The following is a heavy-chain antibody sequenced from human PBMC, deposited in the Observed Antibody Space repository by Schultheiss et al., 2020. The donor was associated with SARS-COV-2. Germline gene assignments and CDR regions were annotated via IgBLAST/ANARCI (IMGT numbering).Heavy chain of an antibody. CDR3: AKADSYGSLSDY. J-gene: IGHJ4*02. CDR2: ISYDGSNK. D-gene: IGHD4-17*01. V-gene: IGHV3-30*18. CDR1: GFTFSSYG. Sequence: GGSLRLSCAASGFTFSSYGMHWVRQAPGKGLEWVAVISYDGSNKYYADSVKGRFTISRDNSKNTLYLQMNSLRAEDTAVYYCAKADSYGSLSDYWGQGTLVTVSS.